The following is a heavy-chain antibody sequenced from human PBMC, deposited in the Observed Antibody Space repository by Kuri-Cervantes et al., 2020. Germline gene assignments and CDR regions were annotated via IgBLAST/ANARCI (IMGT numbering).Heavy chain of an antibody. V-gene: IGHV4-59*01. D-gene: IGHD3-22*01. CDR1: GGSISSYY. J-gene: IGHJ2*01. Sequence: SETLSLTCTVSGGSISSYYGSWIRQPPGKGLEWIGYIYYSGSTNYNPSLKSRVTISVDTSKNQFSLKLSSVTAADTAVYYCARARYYDSSGYSVGPNWYFDLWGRGTLVTVSS. CDR2: IYYSGST. CDR3: ARARYYDSSGYSVGPNWYFDL.